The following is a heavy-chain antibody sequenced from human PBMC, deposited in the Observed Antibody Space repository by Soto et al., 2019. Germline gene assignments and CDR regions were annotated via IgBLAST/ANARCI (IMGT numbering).Heavy chain of an antibody. CDR3: AKERFEGGSNGMDV. V-gene: IGHV3-23*01. CDR2: IRGSGENT. J-gene: IGHJ6*02. CDR1: GFTFSTYA. D-gene: IGHD3-9*01. Sequence: EVQLLESGGGLVQPGGSLRLSCAASGFTFSTYAMSWVRQAPGKGLEWVSTIRGSGENTYYADSVKGRFTISRDNSKNTVYLQMNSLRAEDTVLYYCAKERFEGGSNGMDVWGQGTTVTVSS.